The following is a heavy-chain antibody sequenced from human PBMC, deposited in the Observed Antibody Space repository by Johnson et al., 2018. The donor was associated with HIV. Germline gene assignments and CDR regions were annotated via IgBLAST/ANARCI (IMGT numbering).Heavy chain of an antibody. Sequence: VQLVESGGGLVQPGGSLRLSCAASGFTFSSYAMHWVRQAPGKGLEWVAVISYDGSNKYYADSVKGRFTISRDNSKNTLYLQMNSLRAEDTAVYYCARVPIPSSGSYAVDAFDIWGQGTMVTVSS. V-gene: IGHV3-30-3*01. CDR3: ARVPIPSSGSYAVDAFDI. CDR1: GFTFSSYA. J-gene: IGHJ3*02. CDR2: ISYDGSNK. D-gene: IGHD1-26*01.